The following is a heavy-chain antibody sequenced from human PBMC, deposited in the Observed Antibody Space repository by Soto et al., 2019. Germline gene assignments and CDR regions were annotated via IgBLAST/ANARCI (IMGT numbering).Heavy chain of an antibody. CDR1: GDSMKGGGFY. Sequence: QVQLQESGPGLAKPSETLSLTCTVSGDSMKGGGFYWSWIRQYPGKGLEYIGSIYFSGNTYYNPSLESRIVLSVDASKNQFFLCLRSVTAADTAVYFCARISGKFGWFDPWGQGTRVTVSS. V-gene: IGHV4-31*03. CDR2: IYFSGNT. CDR3: ARISGKFGWFDP. D-gene: IGHD3-16*01. J-gene: IGHJ5*02.